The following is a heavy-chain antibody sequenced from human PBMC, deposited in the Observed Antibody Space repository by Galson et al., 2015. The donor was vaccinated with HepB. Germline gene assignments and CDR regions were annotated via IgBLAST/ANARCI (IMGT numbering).Heavy chain of an antibody. CDR3: ARDVQTYDYVWGSCCGMDV. V-gene: IGHV3-21*01. J-gene: IGHJ6*02. D-gene: IGHD3-16*01. Sequence: FSSYSMNWVRQAPGKGLEWVSSISSSSSYIYYADSVKGRFTISRDNAKNSLYLQMNSLRAEDTAVYYCARDVQTYDYVWGSCCGMDVWGQGTTVTVSS. CDR1: FSSYS. CDR2: ISSSSSYI.